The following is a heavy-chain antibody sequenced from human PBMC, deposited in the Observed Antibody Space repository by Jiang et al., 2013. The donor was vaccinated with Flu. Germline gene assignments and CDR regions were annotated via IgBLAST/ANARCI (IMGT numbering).Heavy chain of an antibody. D-gene: IGHD1-26*01. Sequence: SGAEVKKPGASVKVSCKASGYTFTSYGISWVRQAPGQGLEWMGWISAYNGNTNYAQKLQGRVTMTTDTSTSTAYMELRSLRSDDTAVYYCARDPAVIVGATNDWFDPWGQGTLVTVSS. CDR3: ARDPAVIVGATNDWFDP. V-gene: IGHV1-18*01. CDR1: GYTFTSYG. J-gene: IGHJ5*02. CDR2: ISAYNGNT.